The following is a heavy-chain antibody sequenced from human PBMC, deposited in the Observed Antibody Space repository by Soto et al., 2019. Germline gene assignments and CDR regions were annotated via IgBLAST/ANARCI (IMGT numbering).Heavy chain of an antibody. Sequence: QVQLVQSGAEEKKPGASVKISCKASGYTFTSYAVHWVRQAPGQRLEWMGWINAGNGNTKYSQNFQGRVSITRDTPATTAFMELSSLRSEDTAVYYCATGSRSDYWGQGPLVTVSS. CDR3: ATGSRSDY. CDR1: GYTFTSYA. V-gene: IGHV1-3*05. J-gene: IGHJ4*02. D-gene: IGHD2-15*01. CDR2: INAGNGNT.